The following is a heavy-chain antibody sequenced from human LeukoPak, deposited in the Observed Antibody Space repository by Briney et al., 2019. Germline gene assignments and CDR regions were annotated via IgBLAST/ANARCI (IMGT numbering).Heavy chain of an antibody. Sequence: GGSLRLSCAASGFTFINYGMHWVRQAPGKGLEWVAVISYDGSNKYYADSVKGRFTVSRDNSKNTLYLQMNSLKTDDTAVYYCANYGDYQYFDYWGQGTPVTVSS. V-gene: IGHV3-30*18. CDR2: ISYDGSNK. CDR1: GFTFINYG. CDR3: ANYGDYQYFDY. J-gene: IGHJ4*02. D-gene: IGHD4-17*01.